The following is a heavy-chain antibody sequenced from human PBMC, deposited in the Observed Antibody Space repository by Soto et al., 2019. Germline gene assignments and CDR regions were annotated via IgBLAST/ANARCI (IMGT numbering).Heavy chain of an antibody. Sequence: SETLSLTCPVSGGSVISGSYCCSCIRQPPWNGLELIGYIYYSGSTNYNPSLKSRVTISVDTSKNQFSLKLSSVTAADTAVYYCASRGVTMVRGVIIGPHYYGMDVWGQGTTVTVSS. V-gene: IGHV4-61*01. D-gene: IGHD3-10*01. J-gene: IGHJ6*02. CDR1: GGSVISGSYC. CDR3: ASRGVTMVRGVIIGPHYYGMDV. CDR2: IYYSGST.